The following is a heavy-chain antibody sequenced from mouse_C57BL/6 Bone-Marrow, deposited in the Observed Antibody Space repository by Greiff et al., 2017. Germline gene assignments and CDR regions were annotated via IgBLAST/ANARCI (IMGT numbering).Heavy chain of an antibody. CDR3: ALLLRSYYFDY. V-gene: IGHV1-74*01. CDR2: IHPSDSDT. CDR1: GYTFTSYW. D-gene: IGHD1-1*01. J-gene: IGHJ2*01. Sequence: QVQLQQPGAELVKPGASVKVSCKASGYTFTSYWMHWVKQRPGQGLEWIGRIHPSDSDTNYNQKFKGKATFTVDKSSSTAYMQLSSLTSEDSAVYYCALLLRSYYFDYWGQGTTLTVSS.